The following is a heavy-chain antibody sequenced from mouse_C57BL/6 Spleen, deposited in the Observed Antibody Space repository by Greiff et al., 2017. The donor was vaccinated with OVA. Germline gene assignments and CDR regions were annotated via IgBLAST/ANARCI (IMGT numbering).Heavy chain of an antibody. CDR3: AREGSNYDYAMDY. CDR2: IYPGDGDT. V-gene: IGHV1-82*01. CDR1: GYAFSSSW. Sequence: QVQLQQSGPELVKPGASVKISCKASGYAFSSSWMNWVKQRPGKGLEWIGRIYPGDGDTNYNGKFKGKATLTADKSSSTAYMQLSSLTSEDSAVYFCAREGSNYDYAMDYWGQGTSVTVSS. J-gene: IGHJ4*01. D-gene: IGHD2-5*01.